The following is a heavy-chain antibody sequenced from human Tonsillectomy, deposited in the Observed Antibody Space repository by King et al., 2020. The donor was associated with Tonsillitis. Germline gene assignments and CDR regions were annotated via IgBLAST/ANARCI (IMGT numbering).Heavy chain of an antibody. CDR2: IYPGDSDS. V-gene: IGHV5-51*01. Sequence: VQLVESGAEVKKPGESLKISCKGSGYTFTTYWIAWVRQLPGKGLEWMGIIYPGDSDSRVSPSFQGQVTISADKSIRTAYLQWSSLKASDTAMYYCARHLRDYDFWTGYSSPFDFWGQGTLVTVSS. J-gene: IGHJ4*02. CDR1: GYTFTTYW. D-gene: IGHD3-3*01. CDR3: ARHLRDYDFWTGYSSPFDF.